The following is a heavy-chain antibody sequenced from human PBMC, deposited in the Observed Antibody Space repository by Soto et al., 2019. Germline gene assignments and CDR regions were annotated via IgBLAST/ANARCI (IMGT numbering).Heavy chain of an antibody. D-gene: IGHD4-17*01. J-gene: IGHJ5*02. CDR3: ARPFYARASRDNWFDP. CDR1: GGSISSYDYY. CDR2: MSYSGST. Sequence: SETLSLTCTVSGGSISSYDYYWSWIRQHPAKGLEWIGYMSYSGSTYYNPSLRSRVTISIDTSKNRYSLNLASVTAADTAVYFCARPFYARASRDNWFDPWGQGTLVTVS. V-gene: IGHV4-31*03.